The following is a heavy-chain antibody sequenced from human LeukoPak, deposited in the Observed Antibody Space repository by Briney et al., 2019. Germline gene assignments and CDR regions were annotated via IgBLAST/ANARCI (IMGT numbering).Heavy chain of an antibody. D-gene: IGHD3/OR15-3a*01. V-gene: IGHV3-15*01. CDR1: GFTFSNAW. CDR3: TAGTGRSDFDY. CDR2: IKRKGDDGTI. J-gene: IGHJ4*02. Sequence: GGPLRLSCAASGFTFSNAWMSWVRQAPGKGLEWVGRIKRKGDDGTIDYAAPVKGRLTISRDDSKNTLYLQMNSLKSEDTAVYYCTAGTGRSDFDYWGQGTLVTVSS.